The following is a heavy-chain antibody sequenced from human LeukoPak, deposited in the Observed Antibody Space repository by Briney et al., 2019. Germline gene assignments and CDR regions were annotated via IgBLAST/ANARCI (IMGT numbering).Heavy chain of an antibody. CDR3: ARSVVVVPAALPSYYYYMDV. D-gene: IGHD2-2*01. CDR1: GGTFSSYA. Sequence: SVKVSCKASGGTFSSYAISWVRQAPGQGLEWMGGIIPIFGTANYAQKFQGRVTITADESTSTAYMELSSLRSEDTAVYYCARSVVVVPAALPSYYYYMDVWGKGTTVTISS. V-gene: IGHV1-69*13. CDR2: IIPIFGTA. J-gene: IGHJ6*03.